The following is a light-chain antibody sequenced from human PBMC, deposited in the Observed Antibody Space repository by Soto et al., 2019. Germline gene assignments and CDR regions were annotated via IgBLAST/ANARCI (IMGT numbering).Light chain of an antibody. Sequence: DVQMTQSPASLSASVGDRVTITCRASQGISNYLAWYQQKPGQVPKLLIYVASTLQSGVPSRFSGRGSGTDFSLSISSLQPGDVATYYCQTYNSAPITFGQGTRLEIK. V-gene: IGKV1-27*01. CDR2: VAS. J-gene: IGKJ5*01. CDR3: QTYNSAPIT. CDR1: QGISNY.